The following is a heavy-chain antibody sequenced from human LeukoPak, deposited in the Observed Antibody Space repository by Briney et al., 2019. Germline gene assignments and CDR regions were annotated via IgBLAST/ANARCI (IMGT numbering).Heavy chain of an antibody. J-gene: IGHJ6*03. V-gene: IGHV3-21*01. CDR1: GFTFSSYS. D-gene: IGHD4-11*01. CDR3: ARVGTTVKGFDYYYFYYMDV. CDR2: ISSSSSYI. Sequence: GGSLRLSCAASGFTFSSYSMNWVRQAPGKGLEWVSSISSSSSYIYYADSVKGRFTISRDNAKNSLYPQMNSLRAEDTAVYYCARVGTTVKGFDYYYFYYMDVWGKGTTVTVSS.